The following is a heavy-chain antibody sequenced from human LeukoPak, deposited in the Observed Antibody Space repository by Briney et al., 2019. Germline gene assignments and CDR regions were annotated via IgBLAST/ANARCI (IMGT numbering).Heavy chain of an antibody. CDR1: GYTFTNFG. V-gene: IGHV1-18*01. Sequence: ASVKVSCKASGYTFTNFGISWVRQAPGQGLEWMGWITPYNGNTNYAQKLQGRVTMTTDTSTSTAYMELRSLRSDDTAVYYCARDLEPYCSGGSCYWYYFDYWGQGTLVTVSS. D-gene: IGHD2-15*01. CDR3: ARDLEPYCSGGSCYWYYFDY. CDR2: ITPYNGNT. J-gene: IGHJ4*02.